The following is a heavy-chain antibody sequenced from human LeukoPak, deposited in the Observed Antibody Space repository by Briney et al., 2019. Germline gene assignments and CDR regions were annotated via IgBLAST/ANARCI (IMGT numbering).Heavy chain of an antibody. D-gene: IGHD1-26*01. CDR1: GYTFTSYA. V-gene: IGHV1-3*01. CDR3: ARGMGATKYYFDY. Sequence: ASVKVSCKASGYTFTSYAMHWVRQAPGQRLEWMGWINAGNGNTKYSQKFQGRVTTTRDTSASTAYMELSSLRSEDTAVYYCARGMGATKYYFDYWGQGTLVTVSS. J-gene: IGHJ4*02. CDR2: INAGNGNT.